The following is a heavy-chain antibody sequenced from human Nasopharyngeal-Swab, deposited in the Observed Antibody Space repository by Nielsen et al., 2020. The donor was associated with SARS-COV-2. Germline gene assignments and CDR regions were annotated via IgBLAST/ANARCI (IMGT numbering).Heavy chain of an antibody. CDR1: GFTFSSYS. CDR3: ARDPTYSSSWTYYFDY. CDR2: ISSSSSYI. J-gene: IGHJ4*02. Sequence: GESLKISCAASGFTFSSYSMNWVRQAPGKGLEWVSSISSSSSYIYYADSVKGRFTISRDNAKNSLYLQMNSLRAEDTAAYYCARDPTYSSSWTYYFDYWGQGTLVTVSS. D-gene: IGHD6-13*01. V-gene: IGHV3-21*01.